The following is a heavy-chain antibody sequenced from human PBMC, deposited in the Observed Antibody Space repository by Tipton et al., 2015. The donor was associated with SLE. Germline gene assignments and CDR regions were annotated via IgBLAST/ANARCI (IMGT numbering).Heavy chain of an antibody. Sequence: GSLRLSCAASGFTFSSYGMNWVRQAPGKGLEWVSSISASGGRTYYADSVKGRFTISRDNSKNTLNLQMSSLRAEDTAVYYCAESRYSGSRLLHWGQGTLVTVSS. CDR2: ISASGGRT. CDR1: GFTFSSYG. J-gene: IGHJ4*02. V-gene: IGHV3-23*01. CDR3: AESRYSGSRLLH. D-gene: IGHD1-26*01.